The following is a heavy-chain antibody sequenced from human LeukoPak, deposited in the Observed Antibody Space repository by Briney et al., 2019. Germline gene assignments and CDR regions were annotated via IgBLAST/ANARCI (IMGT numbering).Heavy chain of an antibody. CDR3: ARETYDILTVGWYFDL. V-gene: IGHV1-18*01. CDR1: DYTFTSYG. Sequence: ALVKVSCKASDYTFTSYGISWVRQAPGQGLEWMGWISAYNGNTNYAQKLQGRVTMTTDTSTSTAYMELRSLRSDDTAVYYCARETYDILTVGWYFDLWGRGTLVTVSS. J-gene: IGHJ2*01. D-gene: IGHD3-9*01. CDR2: ISAYNGNT.